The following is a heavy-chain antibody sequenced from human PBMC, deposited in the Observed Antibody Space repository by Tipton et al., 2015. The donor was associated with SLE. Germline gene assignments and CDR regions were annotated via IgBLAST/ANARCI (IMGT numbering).Heavy chain of an antibody. CDR2: INHSGIT. D-gene: IGHD4-17*01. CDR1: GGSISSSGFY. CDR3: ARGLTVTTNPYFDL. V-gene: IGHV4-39*07. J-gene: IGHJ2*01. Sequence: TLSLTCTVSGGSISSSGFYWSWIRQPPGKGLEWIGEINHSGITNYNPSLKSRLTISVDTSKNQFSLKMRSVTAADTAVYYCARGLTVTTNPYFDLWGRGTLVTVSS.